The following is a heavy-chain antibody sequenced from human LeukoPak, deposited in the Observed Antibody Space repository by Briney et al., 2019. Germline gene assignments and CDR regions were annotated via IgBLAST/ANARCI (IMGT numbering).Heavy chain of an antibody. Sequence: PSETLSLTCTVSGGSISSSSYYWGWIRQPPGKGLEWIGSIYYRGSTYYNPSLKSRVTISVDTSKNQFSLKLSSVTAADTAVYYCARLNYYGSGSQHNSEYFQHWGQGTLVTVSS. CDR1: GGSISSSSYY. CDR3: ARLNYYGSGSQHNSEYFQH. J-gene: IGHJ1*01. CDR2: IYYRGST. D-gene: IGHD3-10*01. V-gene: IGHV4-39*01.